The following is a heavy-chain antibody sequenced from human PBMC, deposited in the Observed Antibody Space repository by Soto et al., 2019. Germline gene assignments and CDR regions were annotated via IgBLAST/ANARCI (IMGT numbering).Heavy chain of an antibody. J-gene: IGHJ6*02. CDR1: GYTFTSFG. CDR2: INAYNVYNGNT. Sequence: QVQLVQSGAEVKKLGASVKVSCKASGYTFTSFGISWVRQAPGQGLEWMGWINAYNVYNGNTNYAQNLQGRVTMTTDTSTSTAYMELRSLRSDDTAVYYCARARIFYGLDVWGQGTTVTVSS. D-gene: IGHD2-15*01. V-gene: IGHV1-18*01. CDR3: ARARIFYGLDV.